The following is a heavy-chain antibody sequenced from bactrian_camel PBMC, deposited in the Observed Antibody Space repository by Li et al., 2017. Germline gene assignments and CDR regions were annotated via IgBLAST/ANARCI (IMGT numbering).Heavy chain of an antibody. J-gene: IGHJ4*01. CDR2: IYSGGVSI. CDR3: AATPSLWGVCGLRNDYGY. CDR1: GFPFNTYS. Sequence: QVQLVESGGESVQAGGSLRLSCAASGFPFNTYSMGWFRQAPGKEREGVACIYSGGVSINYDASVKGRFTISQDNAKNTVYLQMNSLKPEDTAMYYCAATPSLWGVCGLRNDYGYWGQGTQVTVS. V-gene: IGHV3S60*01. D-gene: IGHD3*01.